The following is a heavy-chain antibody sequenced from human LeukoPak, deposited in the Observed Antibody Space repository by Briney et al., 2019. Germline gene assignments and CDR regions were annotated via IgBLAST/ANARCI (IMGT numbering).Heavy chain of an antibody. Sequence: SETLSLTCTVCGGSINRRCYLLWLRQPPGKGLEWIGTVYYSGRTYYNPSLKSRLTISVDTSKNQFSLKLNSVTAADTAIYYCARPGENCVNGSCFPLPYWGQGTLVTVSS. D-gene: IGHD2-15*01. J-gene: IGHJ4*02. V-gene: IGHV4-39*01. CDR1: GGSINRRCY. CDR3: ARPGENCVNGSCFPLPY. CDR2: VYYSGRT.